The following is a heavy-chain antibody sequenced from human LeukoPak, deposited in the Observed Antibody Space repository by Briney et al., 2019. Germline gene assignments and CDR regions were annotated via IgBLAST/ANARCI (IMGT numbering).Heavy chain of an antibody. J-gene: IGHJ4*02. D-gene: IGHD2-2*02. Sequence: GGSVRLLCGPSGLIFRSCAVRGPPRAPGRAGEWVSAICDRGGSTYYADYVKGGFTSSRNNSKNTLYLQMHSLRAEDTAVYYCATWVLGYFSSTSCYRLPDYWGQGTLVTVSS. CDR3: ATWVLGYFSSTSCYRLPDY. CDR1: GLIFRSCA. CDR2: ICDRGGST. V-gene: IGHV3-23*01.